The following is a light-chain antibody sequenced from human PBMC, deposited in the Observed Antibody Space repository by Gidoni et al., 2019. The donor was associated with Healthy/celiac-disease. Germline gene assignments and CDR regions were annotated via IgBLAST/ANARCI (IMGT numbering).Light chain of an antibody. CDR1: QSVSSY. CDR2: DAS. V-gene: IGKV3-11*01. J-gene: IGKJ1*01. Sequence: EIVLTQSPATLSLSPGERATLSCRASQSVSSYLAWYQQKPGQAPRLLIYDASNRATGIPARFSGSGSGTDFTLTISSLEPEDFAVYYCQQRSNWRWTFGPXTKVEI. CDR3: QQRSNWRWT.